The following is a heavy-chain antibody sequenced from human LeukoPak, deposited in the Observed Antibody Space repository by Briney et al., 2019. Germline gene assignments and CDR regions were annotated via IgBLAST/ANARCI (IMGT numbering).Heavy chain of an antibody. CDR3: ARGFDSKSTYFDY. CDR1: GGSISSYY. V-gene: IGHV4-59*01. D-gene: IGHD5-12*01. J-gene: IGHJ4*02. Sequence: SETLSLTCTVSGGSISSYYWSWIRQPPGKGLEWIGYIYYSGSTNYNPSLKSRVTISVDTSNNQFSLRLTSVSAADTAVYYCARGFDSKSTYFDYWGQGTLLTVSS. CDR2: IYYSGST.